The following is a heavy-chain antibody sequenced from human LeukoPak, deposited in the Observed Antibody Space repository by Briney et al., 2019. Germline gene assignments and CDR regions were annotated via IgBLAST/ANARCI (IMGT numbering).Heavy chain of an antibody. V-gene: IGHV1-2*06. CDR1: GYTFTDYY. D-gene: IGHD3-22*01. Sequence: ASLMVSCKASGYTFTDYYLHWVRQDPGQGLEWMVRFNPNSGGTKYAQKLQGRVTMIGDTSISTAYMELGGLRSDDTAVYYCARVKERNYFDNSGYDRNYFDYWGQGAMVTVSS. CDR3: ARVKERNYFDNSGYDRNYFDY. J-gene: IGHJ4*02. CDR2: FNPNSGGT.